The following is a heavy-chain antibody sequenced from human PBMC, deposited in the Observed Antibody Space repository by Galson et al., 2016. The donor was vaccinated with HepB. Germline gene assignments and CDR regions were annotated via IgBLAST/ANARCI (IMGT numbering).Heavy chain of an antibody. V-gene: IGHV3-53*01. CDR2: IYSRGTT. Sequence: SLRLSCAASGFSVGSNYMKWVRQAPGKGLEWVAVIYSRGTTSYADSVKGRFTISRDNSRNTLHLQMNSLRVDDTAVYSCSAHPAAVVPWGQGTLVTVSS. D-gene: IGHD5-18*01. CDR1: GFSVGSNY. J-gene: IGHJ5*02. CDR3: SAHPAAVVP.